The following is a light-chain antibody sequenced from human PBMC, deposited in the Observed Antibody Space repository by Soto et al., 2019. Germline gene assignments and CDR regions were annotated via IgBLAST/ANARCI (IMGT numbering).Light chain of an antibody. Sequence: AIRMTQSASSLSASTGNRVTITCRASQGISSYLAWYQQKQGKAPKLLIYAASTLQSGVPSRFSGSGYGTDFNLTISCLQSEDFATYYCQQYYSYPCTFGQGTRLEIK. J-gene: IGKJ5*01. CDR2: AAS. CDR3: QQYYSYPCT. CDR1: QGISSY. V-gene: IGKV1-8*01.